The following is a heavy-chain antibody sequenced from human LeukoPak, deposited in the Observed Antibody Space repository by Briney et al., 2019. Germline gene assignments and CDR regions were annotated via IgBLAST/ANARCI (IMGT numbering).Heavy chain of an antibody. Sequence: PSETLSLTCTVSGGSISSSSYYWGWIRQPPGKGLEWIGSIYYSGSTYYNPSLKSRVTISVDTSKNQLSLKLSSVTAADTAVYYCARHSCSGGTCPLDYWGQGTLVTVSS. D-gene: IGHD2-15*01. CDR3: ARHSCSGGTCPLDY. J-gene: IGHJ4*02. CDR1: GGSISSSSYY. CDR2: IYYSGST. V-gene: IGHV4-39*01.